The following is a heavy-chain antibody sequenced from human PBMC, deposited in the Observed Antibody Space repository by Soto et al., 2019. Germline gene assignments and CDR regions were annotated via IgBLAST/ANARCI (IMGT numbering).Heavy chain of an antibody. V-gene: IGHV1-46*01. D-gene: IGHD5-12*01. CDR3: ARGDIVAIFGMDV. J-gene: IGHJ6*02. CDR1: GYTFTSYY. Sequence: ASVKVSCKASGYTFTSYYMHWVRQAPGQGLEWMGIINPSGGSTTYAQKFQGRVTMTRDTSTSTAYMELSSLRSEDTAVYYCARGDIVAIFGMDVWGQGTTVTVSS. CDR2: INPSGGST.